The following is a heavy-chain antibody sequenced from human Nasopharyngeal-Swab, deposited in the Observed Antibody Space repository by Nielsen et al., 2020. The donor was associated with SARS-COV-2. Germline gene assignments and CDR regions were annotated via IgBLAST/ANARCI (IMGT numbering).Heavy chain of an antibody. D-gene: IGHD2-21*02. V-gene: IGHV1-2*04. Sequence: ASVKVSCKASGYTFINHDINWVRQAPGQGLEWMGWINPNSGGTNYAQKFQGWVTMTRDTSISTAYMELSRLRSDDTAVYYCARSHIVVVTDAFDIWGQGTMVTVSS. CDR1: GYTFINHD. J-gene: IGHJ3*02. CDR2: INPNSGGT. CDR3: ARSHIVVVTDAFDI.